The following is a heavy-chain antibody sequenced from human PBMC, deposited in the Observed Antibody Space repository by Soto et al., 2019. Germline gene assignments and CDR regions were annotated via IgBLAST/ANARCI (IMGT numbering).Heavy chain of an antibody. J-gene: IGHJ3*02. CDR1: GFNFSSYA. V-gene: IGHV3-23*01. CDR2: ISGSGGST. CDR3: AKHKQFTIFGVVSPDAFDI. Sequence: PGGSLRLSCAASGFNFSSYAMSWVRQAPGKGLEWVSAISGSGGSTYYADTVKGCFTISRDNSKNTLYLQMNSLRAEDTAVYYCAKHKQFTIFGVVSPDAFDIWGQGTMVTVSS. D-gene: IGHD3-3*01.